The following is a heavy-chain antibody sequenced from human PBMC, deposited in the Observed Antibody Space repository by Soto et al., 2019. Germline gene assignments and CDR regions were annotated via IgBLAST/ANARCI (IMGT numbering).Heavy chain of an antibody. D-gene: IGHD1-26*01. CDR3: ARPHVGYYYGMDV. CDR1: GGSISSSSYY. Sequence: SETLSLTCTVSGGSISSSSYYWGWIRQPPGKGLEWIGSIYYSGSTYYNPSLKSRVTISVDTSKNQFSLKLSSVTAADTAVYYCARPHVGYYYGMDVWGQGTTVTVSS. CDR2: IYYSGST. V-gene: IGHV4-39*01. J-gene: IGHJ6*02.